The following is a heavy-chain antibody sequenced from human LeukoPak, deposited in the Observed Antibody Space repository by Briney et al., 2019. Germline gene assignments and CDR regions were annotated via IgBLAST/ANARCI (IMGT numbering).Heavy chain of an antibody. CDR2: IYYSGST. J-gene: IGHJ4*02. D-gene: IGHD6-6*01. V-gene: IGHV4-39*01. Sequence: PSETLSLTCTVSGGSISSSSYYWGWIRQPPGKGLEWIGSIYYSGSTHYNPSLKSRVTISVDTSKNQFSLKLSSVTAADTAVYYCARQAHEYSSSGRDYWGQGTLVTVSS. CDR1: GGSISSSSYY. CDR3: ARQAHEYSSSGRDY.